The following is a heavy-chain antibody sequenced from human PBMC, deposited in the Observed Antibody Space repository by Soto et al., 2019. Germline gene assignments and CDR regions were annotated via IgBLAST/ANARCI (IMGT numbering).Heavy chain of an antibody. D-gene: IGHD3-22*01. V-gene: IGHV3-11*06. CDR2: ISSSSSYT. J-gene: IGHJ4*02. CDR3: AKSKGVDRFNYYDSSGDPYYFDY. Sequence: PGGSLRLSCAASGFTFSDYYMSWIRQAPGKGLEWVSYISSSSSYTNYADSVKGRFTISRDNAKNSLYLQMNSLRAEDTAVYYCAKSKGVDRFNYYDSSGDPYYFDYWGQGTLVTVSS. CDR1: GFTFSDYY.